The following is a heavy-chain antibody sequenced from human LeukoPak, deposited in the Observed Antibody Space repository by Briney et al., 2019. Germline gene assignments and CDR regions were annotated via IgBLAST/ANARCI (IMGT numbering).Heavy chain of an antibody. Sequence: GGSLRLSCAASGFTFSSYTMNWVRQAPGKGLEWVSSIGSSSSFMYSADSVKGRFTISRENAKNSLYLQMNSLRVEDTAVYYCASESQLPSGIAYWGQGTLVTVSS. CDR2: IGSSSSFM. D-gene: IGHD2-2*01. CDR1: GFTFSSYT. J-gene: IGHJ4*02. CDR3: ASESQLPSGIAY. V-gene: IGHV3-21*01.